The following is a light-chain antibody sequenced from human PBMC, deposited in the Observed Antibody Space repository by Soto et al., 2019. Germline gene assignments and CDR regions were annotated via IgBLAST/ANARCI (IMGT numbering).Light chain of an antibody. CDR3: PQYDDLPIT. CDR2: DAS. CDR1: QDISHY. V-gene: IGKV1-33*01. J-gene: IGKJ5*01. Sequence: DNKITHSLSSLSASKRYPVTITFQASQDISHYLNWYQQKPGKALKLLIYDASNLHPGVPSRFRGSGSGTEFSFNITILQPEDVATYCCPQYDDLPITFG.